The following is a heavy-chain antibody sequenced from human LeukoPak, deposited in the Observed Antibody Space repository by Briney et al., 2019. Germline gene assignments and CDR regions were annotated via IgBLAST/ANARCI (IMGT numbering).Heavy chain of an antibody. J-gene: IGHJ5*02. CDR3: ARDFGETSLPNWFDP. CDR2: TSHSDSP. CDR1: GVSISSYY. Sequence: PSETLSLTCTVSGVSISSYYWSWIRQPAGKGLEWIGSTSHSDSPYYNPSLESRVTISLDTSRSQFSLKLTSVTAADTAVYYCARDFGETSLPNWFDPWGQGTLVIVSS. D-gene: IGHD3-16*01. V-gene: IGHV4-4*07.